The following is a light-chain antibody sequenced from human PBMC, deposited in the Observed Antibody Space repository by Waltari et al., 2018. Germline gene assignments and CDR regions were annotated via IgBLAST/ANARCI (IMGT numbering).Light chain of an antibody. Sequence: QSALTQPASVSGSPGQSTTISSTGPSSDVGRYHLVSWYQQHPGKAPKLMIYEVSKRPSGVSNRFSGSKSGNTASLTISGLQAEDEADYYCCSYAGSSTPYVFGTGTKVTVL. J-gene: IGLJ1*01. CDR2: EVS. V-gene: IGLV2-23*02. CDR3: CSYAGSSTPYV. CDR1: SSDVGRYHL.